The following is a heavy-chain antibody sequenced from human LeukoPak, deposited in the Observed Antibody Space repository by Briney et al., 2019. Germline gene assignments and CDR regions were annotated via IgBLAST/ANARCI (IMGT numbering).Heavy chain of an antibody. J-gene: IGHJ3*02. D-gene: IGHD6-6*01. Sequence: PSETLSLTCAVYGGSFSGYYWSWIRQPPGKGLEWIGEINHSGSTNYNPSLKSRVTISVDTSKNQFSLKLSSVTAADTAVYYCAMDLEYSSSSDAFDIWGQGTMVTVSS. CDR1: GGSFSGYY. V-gene: IGHV4-34*01. CDR2: INHSGST. CDR3: AMDLEYSSSSDAFDI.